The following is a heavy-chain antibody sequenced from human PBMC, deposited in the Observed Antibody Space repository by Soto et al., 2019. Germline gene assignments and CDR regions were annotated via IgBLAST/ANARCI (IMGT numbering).Heavy chain of an antibody. CDR2: ISYDGSNK. CDR1: GFTFSSYG. D-gene: IGHD3-22*01. J-gene: IGHJ4*02. CDR3: AKDRAPMIVVVITTHFDY. Sequence: PGGSLRLSCAASGFTFSSYGMHWVRQAPGKGLEWVAVISYDGSNKYYADSVKGRFTISRDNSKNTLYLQMNSLRAEDTAVYYCAKDRAPMIVVVITTHFDYWGQGTLVTVSS. V-gene: IGHV3-30*18.